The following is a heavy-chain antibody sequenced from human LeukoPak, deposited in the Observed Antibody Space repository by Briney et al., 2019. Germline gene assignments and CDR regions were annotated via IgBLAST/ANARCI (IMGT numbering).Heavy chain of an antibody. CDR3: ARGYSYGQYYFDY. D-gene: IGHD5-18*01. CDR2: IKQDGSEK. V-gene: IGHV3-7*01. CDR1: GFTFSSYS. Sequence: PGGSLRLSCAASGFTFSSYSMNWVRQAPGKGLEWVANIKQDGSEKYYVDSVKGRFTISRDNAKNSLYLQMNSLRAEDTAVYYCARGYSYGQYYFDYWGQGTLVTVSS. J-gene: IGHJ4*02.